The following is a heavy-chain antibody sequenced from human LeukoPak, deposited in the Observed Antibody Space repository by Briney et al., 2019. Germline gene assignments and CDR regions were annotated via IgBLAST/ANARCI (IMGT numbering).Heavy chain of an antibody. Sequence: GGSLRLSCAASGFTFSSYSMNWVRQAPGKGLEWVSYISSSGSTIYYADSVKGRFTISRDNAKNSLYLQMNSLRPEDTAVYYCARRTVTEYYFDYWGQGTLVTVSS. CDR1: GFTFSSYS. J-gene: IGHJ4*02. D-gene: IGHD4-17*01. CDR2: ISSSGSTI. CDR3: ARRTVTEYYFDY. V-gene: IGHV3-48*01.